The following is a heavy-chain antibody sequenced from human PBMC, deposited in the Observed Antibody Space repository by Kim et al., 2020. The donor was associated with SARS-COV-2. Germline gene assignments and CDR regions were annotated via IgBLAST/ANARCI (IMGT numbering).Heavy chain of an antibody. CDR3: ARDDLTGIVGAN. V-gene: IGHV4-39*07. CDR2: IYYSGST. J-gene: IGHJ4*02. D-gene: IGHD1-26*01. Sequence: SETLSLTCTVSGGSISSSSYYWGWIRQPPGKGLEWIGSIYYSGSTYYNPSLKSRVTISVDTSKNQFSLKLSSVTAADTAVYYCARDDLTGIVGANWGQGTLVTVSS. CDR1: GGSISSSSYY.